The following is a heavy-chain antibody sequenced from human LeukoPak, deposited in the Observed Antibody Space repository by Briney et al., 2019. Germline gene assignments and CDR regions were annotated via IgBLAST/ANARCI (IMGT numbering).Heavy chain of an antibody. CDR3: AKDSGDYDSSGYYFGAY. V-gene: IGHV3-9*01. Sequence: GGSLRLSCAASGFKFNEYAMHWVRQAPGKGLEWVSGIGWNSRNIHYAGSVKGRFTISRDNAKNSLYLQMNSLRAEDTAVYYCAKDSGDYDSSGYYFGAYWGQGTLVTVSP. CDR2: IGWNSRNI. CDR1: GFKFNEYA. J-gene: IGHJ4*02. D-gene: IGHD3-22*01.